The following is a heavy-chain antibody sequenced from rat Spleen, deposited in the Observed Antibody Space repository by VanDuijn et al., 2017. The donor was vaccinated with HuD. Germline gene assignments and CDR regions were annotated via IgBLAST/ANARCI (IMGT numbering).Heavy chain of an antibody. Sequence: EVQLVESGGGLVQPGRSLKLSCEASGFTFRNFDMAWVRQAPTKGLEWVASLTNTGGSTYYPDSVKGRFTISRDNAKSTLYLQMNSLRSVDTATYYCATRDNNYGYWGQGVMVTVSS. CDR1: GFTFRNFD. CDR2: LTNTGGST. V-gene: IGHV5-25*01. D-gene: IGHD1-11*01. J-gene: IGHJ2*01. CDR3: ATRDNNYGY.